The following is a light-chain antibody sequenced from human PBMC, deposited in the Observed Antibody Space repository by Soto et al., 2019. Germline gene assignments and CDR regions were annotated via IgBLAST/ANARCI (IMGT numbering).Light chain of an antibody. CDR1: GSDIGAYNY. J-gene: IGLJ1*01. Sequence: QSVLTQPASVSGSPGQSITSSWTGIGSDIGAYNYVSWYQQHPGKAPKLLIHGVTRRPSGVSSRFSASKSAYTASLTISGLQAEDEATYFCSSFTTSYFYVFGPGTKVTVL. CDR2: GVT. V-gene: IGLV2-14*01. CDR3: SSFTTSYFYV.